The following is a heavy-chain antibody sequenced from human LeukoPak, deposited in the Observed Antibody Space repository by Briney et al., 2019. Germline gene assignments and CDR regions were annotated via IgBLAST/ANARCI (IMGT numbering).Heavy chain of an antibody. CDR2: IKEDGTDK. J-gene: IGHJ6*03. Sequence: PGGSLRLSCEATGFIFSNYWMAWIRQAPGKGLEWVANIKEDGTDKNYVDSMRGRFTISRDNSKSTLYLQMNSLRAEGTAVYYCAKGSKTVLFTRDHYIDVWGKGTTVTISS. V-gene: IGHV3-7*01. CDR1: GFIFSNYW. CDR3: AKGSKTVLFTRDHYIDV. D-gene: IGHD3-16*01.